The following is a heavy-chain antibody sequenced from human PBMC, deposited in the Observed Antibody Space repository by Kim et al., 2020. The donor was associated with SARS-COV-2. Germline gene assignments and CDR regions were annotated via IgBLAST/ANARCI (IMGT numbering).Heavy chain of an antibody. CDR2: ISSSSSYI. D-gene: IGHD3-16*01. CDR3: ARDHLGYYDFYYYYGMDV. CDR1: GFTFSSYS. V-gene: IGHV3-21*01. Sequence: GGSLRLSCAASGFTFSSYSMNWVRQAPGKGLEWVSSISSSSSYIYYADSVKGRFTISRDNAKNSLYLQMNSLRAEDTAVYYCARDHLGYYDFYYYYGMDVWGQGTTVTVSS. J-gene: IGHJ6*02.